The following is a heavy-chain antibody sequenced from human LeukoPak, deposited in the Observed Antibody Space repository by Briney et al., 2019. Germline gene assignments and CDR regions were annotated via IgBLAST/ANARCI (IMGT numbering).Heavy chain of an antibody. CDR3: ARGPYSYDSSGAFDI. D-gene: IGHD3-22*01. J-gene: IGHJ3*02. V-gene: IGHV4-4*07. CDR1: RGSTSTYY. CDR2: ISSSGST. Sequence: SETLSLTCTVSRGSTSTYYWSWIRQPAGKGLEWIGRISSSGSTNYNPSLKSRVTISVDTSKEQFSLKLSSVTAADTAVYFCARGPYSYDSSGAFDIWGQGTMVTVSS.